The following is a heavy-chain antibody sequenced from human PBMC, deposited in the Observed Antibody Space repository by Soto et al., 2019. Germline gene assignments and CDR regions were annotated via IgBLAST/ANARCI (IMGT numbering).Heavy chain of an antibody. Sequence: GGSLRLSYAASGFTFIDYAMHWVRQTPGKGLEWVAVVSHDGRNTHYADSVKGRFTISRDSSKNTVSLEMTSLRAEDTAVYYCAKGGRQWLVTSDFNYWGQGALVTVSS. D-gene: IGHD6-19*01. V-gene: IGHV3-30*18. J-gene: IGHJ4*02. CDR2: VSHDGRNT. CDR3: AKGGRQWLVTSDFNY. CDR1: GFTFIDYA.